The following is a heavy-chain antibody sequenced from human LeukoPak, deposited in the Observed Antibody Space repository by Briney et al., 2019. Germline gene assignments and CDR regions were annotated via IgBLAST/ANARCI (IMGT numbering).Heavy chain of an antibody. D-gene: IGHD5-12*01. J-gene: IGHJ4*02. CDR1: GFTFSTCT. CDR2: ISSSSSYI. CDR3: ARGVVDIVATIDY. V-gene: IGHV3-21*01. Sequence: GGSLRLSCAASGFTFSTCTMNWVRQAPGKGLEWVSSISSSSSYIYYADSVKGRFTISRDNSKNTLYLQMNSLRAEDTAVYYCARGVVDIVATIDYWGQGTLVTVSS.